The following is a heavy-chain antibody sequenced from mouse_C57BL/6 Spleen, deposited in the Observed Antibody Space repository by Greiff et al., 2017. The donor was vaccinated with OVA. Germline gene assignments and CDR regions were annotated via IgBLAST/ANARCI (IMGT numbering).Heavy chain of an antibody. CDR1: GYTFTSYW. Sequence: QVHVKQPGAELVRPGSSVKLSCKASGYTFTSYWMHWVKQRPIQGLEWIGNIDPSDSETHYNQKFKDKATLTVDKSSSTAYMQLSSLTSEDSAVYYCARSLSFLDYWGQGTTLTVSS. J-gene: IGHJ2*01. CDR3: ARSLSFLDY. V-gene: IGHV1-52*01. CDR2: IDPSDSET. D-gene: IGHD1-1*01.